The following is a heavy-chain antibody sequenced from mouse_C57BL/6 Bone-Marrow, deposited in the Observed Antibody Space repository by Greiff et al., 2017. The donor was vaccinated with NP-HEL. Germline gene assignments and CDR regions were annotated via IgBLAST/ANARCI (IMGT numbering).Heavy chain of an antibody. V-gene: IGHV1-7*01. J-gene: IGHJ2*01. CDR2: INPSSGYT. CDR3: ASIYYDYFDY. D-gene: IGHD2-4*01. CDR1: GYTFTSYW. Sequence: QVQLQQSGAELAKPGASVKLSCKASGYTFTSYWMHWVKQRPGQGLEWIGYINPSSGYTKYNQKFKDKATLNADKSASTAYMQLSSLTYEDSAVYYCASIYYDYFDYWGQGTTLTVSS.